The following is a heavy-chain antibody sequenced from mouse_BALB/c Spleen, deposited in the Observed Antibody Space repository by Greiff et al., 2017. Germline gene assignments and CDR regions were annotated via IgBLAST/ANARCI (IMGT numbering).Heavy chain of an antibody. CDR2: ISTYYGNT. Sequence: VQLQQSGPELVRPGVSVKISCKGSSYTFTDYAMHWVKQSHAKSLEWIGVISTYYGNTNYNQKFKGKATMTVDKSSSTAYMELARLTSEDSAVYYCARGGLLRNWYFDVWGAGTTVTVSS. CDR1: SYTFTDYA. J-gene: IGHJ1*01. D-gene: IGHD2-3*01. CDR3: ARGGLLRNWYFDV. V-gene: IGHV1-67*01.